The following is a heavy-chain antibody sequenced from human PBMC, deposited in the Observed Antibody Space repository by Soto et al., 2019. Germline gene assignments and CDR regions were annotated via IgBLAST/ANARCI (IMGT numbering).Heavy chain of an antibody. D-gene: IGHD1-1*01. J-gene: IGHJ5*02. Sequence: GGSLRLSCAASGFTFSSYSMNWVRQAPGKGLEWVSSISSSSSYIYYADSVKGRCTISRENAKNSLYLQMNSLRAEDTAVYYCARDSVPTIAEEIHNWFDPWGQGTLVTVSS. CDR1: GFTFSSYS. CDR3: ARDSVPTIAEEIHNWFDP. V-gene: IGHV3-21*01. CDR2: ISSSSSYI.